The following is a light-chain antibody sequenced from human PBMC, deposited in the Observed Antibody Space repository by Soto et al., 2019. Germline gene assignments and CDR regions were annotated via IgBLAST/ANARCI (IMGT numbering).Light chain of an antibody. Sequence: DIVLTPSPGTLSLSPGERATLSCMASQSVSNNLAWYQQKPGQAPRLLIYDASRRATGIPDRFSGSGSGTDFSLTISRLEPEDFAVYYCQHYDSARWTFGLGTKVDIK. V-gene: IGKV3-20*01. CDR3: QHYDSARWT. CDR2: DAS. J-gene: IGKJ1*01. CDR1: QSVSNN.